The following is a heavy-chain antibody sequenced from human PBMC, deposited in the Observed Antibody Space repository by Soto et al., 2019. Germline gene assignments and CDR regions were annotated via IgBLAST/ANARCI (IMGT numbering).Heavy chain of an antibody. CDR3: ARGRYYYDSSAAFDI. Sequence: TLSLTCTVSGGSISSADYYWSWIRQPPGKGLEWIGYIYDSGSTYYNPSLKSRLTILGDTSKNQFSLDPSSVTAAYTAIYHCARGRYYYDSSAAFDIWGQGTMVTVSS. V-gene: IGHV4-30-4*01. CDR1: GGSISSADYY. D-gene: IGHD3-22*01. CDR2: IYDSGST. J-gene: IGHJ3*02.